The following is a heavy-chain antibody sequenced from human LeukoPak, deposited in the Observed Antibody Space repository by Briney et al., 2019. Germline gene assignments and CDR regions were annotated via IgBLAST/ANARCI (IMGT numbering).Heavy chain of an antibody. CDR3: ARILEPSSSSNYYYYYMDV. J-gene: IGHJ6*03. Sequence: ASVKVSCKASGYTFTGYYMRWLRQAPGQGLEWMGWINPNSGGTNYAQKFQGRVTMTRDTSISTAYMELSRLRSDDTAVYYCARILEPSSSSNYYYYYMDVWGKGTTVTDSS. CDR1: GYTFTGYY. D-gene: IGHD6-13*01. V-gene: IGHV1-2*02. CDR2: INPNSGGT.